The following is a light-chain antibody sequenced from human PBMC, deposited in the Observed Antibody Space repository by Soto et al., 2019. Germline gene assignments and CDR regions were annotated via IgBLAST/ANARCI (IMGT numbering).Light chain of an antibody. V-gene: IGLV1-40*01. CDR1: DSNIGAGYA. Sequence: QSVLTQPPSVSGAPGQRVTISCTGSDSNIGAGYAVHWYQQLPGAAPKLLIYANNDRPSGVPDRFSGSRSDTSASLAITGLQAEDEGDYYCQSYDGSVVFGGATKLTVL. CDR3: QSYDGSVV. J-gene: IGLJ2*01. CDR2: ANN.